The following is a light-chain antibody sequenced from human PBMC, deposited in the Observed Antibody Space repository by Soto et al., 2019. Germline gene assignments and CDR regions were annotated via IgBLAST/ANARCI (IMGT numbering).Light chain of an antibody. V-gene: IGKV1-33*01. CDR3: QQYDNLPST. CDR1: QDISNY. J-gene: IGKJ4*01. Sequence: DIPMTQSPSSLSASVGDRVTITCQASQDISNYLNWYQQKPGKAPKLLIYDASNLETGVPSRFSGSGSGTDFTFTISSLQTEDIATYYCQQYDNLPSTFGGGTKVEIK. CDR2: DAS.